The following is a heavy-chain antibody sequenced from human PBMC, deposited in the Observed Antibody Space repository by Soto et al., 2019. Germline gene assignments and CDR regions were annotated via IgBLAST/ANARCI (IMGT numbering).Heavy chain of an antibody. J-gene: IGHJ6*03. D-gene: IGHD2-15*01. CDR3: AKEGYCSGGSCYPTGYYYYYYYMDV. Sequence: GGSLRLSCAASGFTFSSYAMSWVRQAPGKGLEWVSAISGSGGSTYYADSVKGRFTISRDNAKNSLYLQMNSLRAENTALYYCAKEGYCSGGSCYPTGYYYYYYYMDVWGKGTTVTVSS. CDR2: ISGSGGST. CDR1: GFTFSSYA. V-gene: IGHV3-23*01.